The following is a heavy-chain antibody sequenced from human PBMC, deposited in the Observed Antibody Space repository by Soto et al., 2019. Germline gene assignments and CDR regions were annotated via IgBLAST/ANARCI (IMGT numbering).Heavy chain of an antibody. CDR1: GFTFSSYA. CDR3: AKPGQSGPGAQQLVSHLGAFDI. CDR2: ISGSGGST. Sequence: GGSLRLSCAASGFTFSSYAMSWVRQAPGKGLEWVSAISGSGGSTYYADSVKGRFTISRDNSKNTLYLQMNSLRAEDTAVYYCAKPGQSGPGAQQLVSHLGAFDIWGQGTMVTVSS. V-gene: IGHV3-23*01. J-gene: IGHJ3*02. D-gene: IGHD6-13*01.